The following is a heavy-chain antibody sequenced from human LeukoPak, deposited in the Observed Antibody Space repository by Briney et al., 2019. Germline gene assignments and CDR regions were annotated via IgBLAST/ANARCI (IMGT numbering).Heavy chain of an antibody. CDR2: INHSGST. V-gene: IGHV4-34*01. D-gene: IGHD5-18*01. Sequence: SETLSLACGVYGGSFSGYYWRWIRQPPGRGLEWIGEINHSGSTNYNPSRKSRVTISVDTSKNHSYLKLSSVTAADTAVYYCARGSGYSYGPGHAFDIWGQGTMVTVSS. CDR1: GGSFSGYY. CDR3: ARGSGYSYGPGHAFDI. J-gene: IGHJ3*02.